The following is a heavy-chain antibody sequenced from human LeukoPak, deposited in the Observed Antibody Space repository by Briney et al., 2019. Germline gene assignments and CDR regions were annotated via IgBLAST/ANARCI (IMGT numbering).Heavy chain of an antibody. CDR2: IYTSGST. Sequence: SETLSLTCTVSGGSISSYYWSWIRQPAGKGLEWIGRIYTSGSTNYNPSLKSRVTMSVDTSKNQFSLKLSSVTAADTTVYYCARTTYYYDSSGYYYPNWFDPWGQGTLVTVSS. J-gene: IGHJ5*02. CDR3: ARTTYYYDSSGYYYPNWFDP. D-gene: IGHD3-22*01. V-gene: IGHV4-4*07. CDR1: GGSISSYY.